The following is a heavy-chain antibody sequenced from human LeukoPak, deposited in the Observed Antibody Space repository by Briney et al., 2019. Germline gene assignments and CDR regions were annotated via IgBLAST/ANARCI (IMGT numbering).Heavy chain of an antibody. CDR2: IRNKANSYAT. J-gene: IGHJ4*02. V-gene: IGHV3-73*01. CDR3: TKVTTTYRYFDY. CDR1: GFTFSGSA. D-gene: IGHD4-17*01. Sequence: GGSPRLSCAASGFTFSGSAMHWVRQASGKGLEWVGRIRNKANSYATAYAASVKGRFTISRDDSKNTAYLQMNSLKTEDTAVYYWTKVTTTYRYFDYWGQGTLVTVSS.